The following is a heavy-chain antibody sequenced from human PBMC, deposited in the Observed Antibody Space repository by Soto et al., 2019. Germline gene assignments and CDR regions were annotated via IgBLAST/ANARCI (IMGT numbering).Heavy chain of an antibody. D-gene: IGHD4-17*01. CDR3: ARESRGDYGDDVGYYYGMDV. CDR1: GGSISSSNW. Sequence: SETLSLTCAVSGGSISSSNWWSWVRQPPGKGLEWIGEIYHSGSTNYNPSLKSRVTISVDKSKNQFSLKLSSVTAADTAVYYCARESRGDYGDDVGYYYGMDVWGQGTTVTVS. CDR2: IYHSGST. J-gene: IGHJ6*02. V-gene: IGHV4-4*02.